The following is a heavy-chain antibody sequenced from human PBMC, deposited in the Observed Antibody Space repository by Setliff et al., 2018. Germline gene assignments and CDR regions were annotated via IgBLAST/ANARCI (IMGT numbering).Heavy chain of an antibody. Sequence: SETLSLTCAVSGYSISSGYYWGWIRQPPGKGLEWIGSIYHSGSTYYNPSFKSRVTISVDTSKNQFSLKLSSVTAADTAVYYCARHSSRPYWGQGTLVTVSS. CDR2: IYHSGST. J-gene: IGHJ4*02. CDR1: GYSISSGYY. V-gene: IGHV4-38-2*01. CDR3: ARHSSRPY.